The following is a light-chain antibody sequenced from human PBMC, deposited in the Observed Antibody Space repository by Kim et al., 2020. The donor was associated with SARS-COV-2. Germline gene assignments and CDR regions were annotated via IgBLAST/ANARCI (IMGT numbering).Light chain of an antibody. V-gene: IGKV1-17*03. J-gene: IGKJ2*03. CDR2: HAS. Sequence: SASGGDRVTITCRASQDINRFLAWFQQKPGKVPKRLIYHASTLQSGVPARFSGSGSGTEVSLTISSLQPEDFATYYCLQHKSYPYSFGQGTKLEI. CDR1: QDINRF. CDR3: LQHKSYPYS.